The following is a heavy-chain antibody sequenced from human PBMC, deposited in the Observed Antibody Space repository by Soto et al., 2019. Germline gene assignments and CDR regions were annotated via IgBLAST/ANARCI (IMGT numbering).Heavy chain of an antibody. CDR3: ARSSDMVRGVIIYDY. CDR2: INAGNGNT. V-gene: IGHV1-3*01. J-gene: IGHJ4*02. D-gene: IGHD3-10*01. Sequence: VAVHVSCKASGYNFTSYAMHWVRQAPRQRLEWMGWINAGNGNTKYSQKFQGRVTITRDTSASIAYMELSSLRSEDTAVYSCARSSDMVRGVIIYDYWGQGTLVTVSS. CDR1: GYNFTSYA.